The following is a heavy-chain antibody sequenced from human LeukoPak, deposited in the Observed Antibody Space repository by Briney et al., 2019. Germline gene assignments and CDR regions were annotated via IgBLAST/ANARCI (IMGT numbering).Heavy chain of an antibody. CDR3: ARGRGVQGPNYYYYYMDV. D-gene: IGHD3-10*01. Sequence: PSETLSLTCAVYGGSFSGYDWSWIRQPPGKGLEWIGEINHSGSTNYNPSLKSRVTISVDTSKNQFSLKLSSVTAADTAVYYCARGRGVQGPNYYYYYMDVWGKGTTVTVSS. CDR2: INHSGST. J-gene: IGHJ6*03. CDR1: GGSFSGYD. V-gene: IGHV4-34*01.